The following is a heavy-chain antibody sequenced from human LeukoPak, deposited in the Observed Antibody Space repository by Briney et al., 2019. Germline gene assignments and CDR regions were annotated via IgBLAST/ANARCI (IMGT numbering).Heavy chain of an antibody. Sequence: ASVKVSCKASGYTFTSYGISWVRQAPGQGLEWMGWISAYDGNTNYAQKLQGRVTMTTDTSTSTAYMELRSLRSDDTAVYYCARDSTYYDFWSGHNWFDPWGQGTLVTVSS. J-gene: IGHJ5*02. CDR3: ARDSTYYDFWSGHNWFDP. CDR2: ISAYDGNT. V-gene: IGHV1-18*01. CDR1: GYTFTSYG. D-gene: IGHD3-3*01.